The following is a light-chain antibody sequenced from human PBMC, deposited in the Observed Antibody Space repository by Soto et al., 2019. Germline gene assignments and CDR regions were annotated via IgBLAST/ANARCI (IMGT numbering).Light chain of an antibody. J-gene: IGKJ2*01. V-gene: IGKV1-5*01. CDR3: QQYNSYSSYT. CDR2: DAS. Sequence: DIQMTQSPSTLSASVGDRVTISCRASQSIRSGLAWYQQKPGKAPKLLIYDASSLESGVPSRFSGSGSGTEFTLTISSLQPDDFATYYCQQYNSYSSYTFGQGTKLEIK. CDR1: QSIRSG.